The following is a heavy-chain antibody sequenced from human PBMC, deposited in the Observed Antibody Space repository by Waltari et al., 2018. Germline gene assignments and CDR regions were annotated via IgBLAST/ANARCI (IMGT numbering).Heavy chain of an antibody. CDR3: ARDRPGGWNFFDY. CDR1: GYTFEDFV. Sequence: QVQLVQSGAEVQKPGASVRLSCKTSGYTFEDFVIHWVRQAPGQGLEWMGWLNCNRGHTRYSERFKGTITITRDTSASIAYLELRSLKSEDTAVYFCARDRPGGWNFFDYWGQGTQITVSS. CDR2: LNCNRGHT. V-gene: IGHV1-3*01. D-gene: IGHD6-19*01. J-gene: IGHJ4*02.